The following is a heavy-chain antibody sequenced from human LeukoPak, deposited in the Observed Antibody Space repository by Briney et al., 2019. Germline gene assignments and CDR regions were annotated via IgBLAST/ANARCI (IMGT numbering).Heavy chain of an antibody. Sequence: SETLSLTCTVSGGSLSSYYWSWIRQPPGKGLEWIGYIYYSGSTNYNPSLKSRVTISVDTSKNQFSLKLSSVTAADTAVYYCARSPGYSSGWTEYYFDYWGQGTLVTVSS. CDR2: IYYSGST. D-gene: IGHD6-19*01. CDR3: ARSPGYSSGWTEYYFDY. CDR1: GGSLSSYY. J-gene: IGHJ4*02. V-gene: IGHV4-59*08.